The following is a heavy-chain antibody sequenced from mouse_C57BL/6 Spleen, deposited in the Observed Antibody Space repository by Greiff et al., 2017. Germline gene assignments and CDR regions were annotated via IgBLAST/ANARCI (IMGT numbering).Heavy chain of an antibody. D-gene: IGHD2-1*01. CDR1: GYAFRSYW. CDR3: ARSGGNYVRYFDV. Sequence: VQLQQSGAELVKPGASVKISCKASGYAFRSYWMNWVKQRPGKGLEWIGQIYPGDGDSTYNGKFKGKATLNADKSASTAYMQLSSLTSEDSAVYFGARSGGNYVRYFDVWGTGTTVTVSS. J-gene: IGHJ1*03. CDR2: IYPGDGDS. V-gene: IGHV1-80*01.